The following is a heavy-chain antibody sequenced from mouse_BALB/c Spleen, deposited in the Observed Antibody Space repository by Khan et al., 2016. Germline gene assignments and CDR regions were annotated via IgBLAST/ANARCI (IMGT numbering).Heavy chain of an antibody. CDR1: GFTFSSYA. CDR2: ISSGGSS. J-gene: IGHJ2*01. Sequence: EVELVESGGGLVKPGGSLKLSCAASGFTFSSYAMSWVRQTPEKRLEWVASISSGGSSFYPDILKGRFTISRDNARNFLYLQMCSLRSEYTVMYYGASKVYYFDYWGQGTTLTVSS. CDR3: ASKVYYFDY. V-gene: IGHV5-6-5*01.